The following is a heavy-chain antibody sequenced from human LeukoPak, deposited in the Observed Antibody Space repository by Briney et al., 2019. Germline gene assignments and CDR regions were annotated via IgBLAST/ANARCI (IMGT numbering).Heavy chain of an antibody. CDR1: GGSIDSFF. CDR3: ARVTGTSAILY. Sequence: PSETLSLTRSVSGGSIDSFFWGWVRQPPGKGPEWFGYITYNGRTNYNPSLKSRVSMSVDTSKNQFSLKLSSVTAADTAVYYCARVTGTSAILYWGQGTLVTVSS. D-gene: IGHD2-2*01. CDR2: ITYNGRT. J-gene: IGHJ4*02. V-gene: IGHV4-59*01.